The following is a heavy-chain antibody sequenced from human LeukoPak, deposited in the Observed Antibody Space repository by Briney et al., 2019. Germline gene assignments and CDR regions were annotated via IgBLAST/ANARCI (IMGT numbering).Heavy chain of an antibody. CDR1: GYTFTGYY. J-gene: IGHJ4*02. CDR3: ARRFGGSGTSADS. CDR2: INPNSGGT. V-gene: IGHV1-2*02. D-gene: IGHD3-10*01. Sequence: GASVKVSCMASGYTFTGYYIHWVRQAPGQGLEWMGWINPNSGGTDYAQKFQGRVTMTRDTSISTAYMELSSLRSDDTAVYYCARRFGGSGTSADSWGQGTLVTVSS.